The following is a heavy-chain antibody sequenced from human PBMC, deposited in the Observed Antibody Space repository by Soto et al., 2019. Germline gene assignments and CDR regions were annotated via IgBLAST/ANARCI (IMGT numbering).Heavy chain of an antibody. Sequence: ASVKVSCKASGYTFTSYGISWVRQAPGQGLEWMGWISAYNGNTNYAQKLQGRVTMTTDTSTSTAYMELRSLRSDDTAVYYCARDRDLAPLYNRFDPWGQGTLVTVSS. J-gene: IGHJ5*02. CDR3: ARDRDLAPLYNRFDP. CDR2: ISAYNGNT. CDR1: GYTFTSYG. V-gene: IGHV1-18*01.